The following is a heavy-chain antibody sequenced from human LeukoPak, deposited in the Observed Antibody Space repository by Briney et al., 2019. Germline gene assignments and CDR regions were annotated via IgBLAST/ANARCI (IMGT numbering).Heavy chain of an antibody. CDR3: ARDRGGYDILTGYYYYYYGMDV. CDR2: ISSSSSYI. CDR1: GFNFGSHA. Sequence: GGSLRLSCAASGFNFGSHAMSWVRQAPGKGLEWVSSISSSSSYIYYADSVKGRFTISRDNAKNSLYLQMNSLRAEDTAVYYCARDRGGYDILTGYYYYYYGMDVWGKGTTVTVSS. D-gene: IGHD3-9*01. V-gene: IGHV3-21*01. J-gene: IGHJ6*04.